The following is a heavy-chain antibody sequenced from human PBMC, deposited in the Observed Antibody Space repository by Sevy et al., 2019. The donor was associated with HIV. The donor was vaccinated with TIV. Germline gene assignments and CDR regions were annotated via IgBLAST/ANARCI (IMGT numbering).Heavy chain of an antibody. V-gene: IGHV3-48*01. CDR1: GFTYGTHS. CDR3: ARDGRRGYDMDV. Sequence: GGCLRLSCAASGFTYGTHSMNWVRQAPGKGLEWVSYISGGSRTIYYADSVKGRFTISRDNAKNSLSLQMNSLRVEDTAVYYCARDGRRGYDMDVWGQGTTVTVSS. CDR2: ISGGSRTI. D-gene: IGHD3-10*01. J-gene: IGHJ6*02.